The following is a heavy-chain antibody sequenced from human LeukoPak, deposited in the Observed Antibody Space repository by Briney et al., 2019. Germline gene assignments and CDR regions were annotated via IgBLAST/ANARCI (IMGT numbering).Heavy chain of an antibody. CDR1: GFTFSSYA. CDR2: ISYDGSNK. Sequence: GGSRRLSCAASGFTFSSYAMHWVRQAPGKGLEWVAVISYDGSNKYYADSVKGRFTISRDNSKNTLYLQMNSLRAEDTAVYYCARDLRYFDWVDYWGQGTLVTVSS. J-gene: IGHJ4*02. CDR3: ARDLRYFDWVDY. V-gene: IGHV3-30-3*01. D-gene: IGHD3-9*01.